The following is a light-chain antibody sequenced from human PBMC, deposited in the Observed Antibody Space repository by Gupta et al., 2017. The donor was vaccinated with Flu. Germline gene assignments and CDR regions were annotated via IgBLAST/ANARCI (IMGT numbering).Light chain of an antibody. Sequence: DIVMTQSPLSLPVTPGEPASIPCRSSQSLQHSNGYKYLDWYLQKPGQSPQLLIYLASNRPSGVPDRFSGSGSGTDFTLKISRVEAEDVGVYYCMQALQTPFTFGPGTKVEIK. CDR3: MQALQTPFT. V-gene: IGKV2-28*01. J-gene: IGKJ3*01. CDR1: QSLQHSNGYKY. CDR2: LAS.